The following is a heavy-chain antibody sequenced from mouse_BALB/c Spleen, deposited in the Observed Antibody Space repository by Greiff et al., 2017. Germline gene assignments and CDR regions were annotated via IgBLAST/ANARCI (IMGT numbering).Heavy chain of an antibody. CDR2: IRLKSDNYAT. Sequence: EVHLVESGGGLVQPGGSMKLSCVASGFTFSSYWMSWVRQSPEKGLEWVAEIRLKSDNYATHYAESVKGKFTISRDDSKSRLYLQMNSLRAEDTGIYYCTKGFAYWGQGTLVTVSA. CDR3: TKGFAY. CDR1: GFTFSSYW. V-gene: IGHV6-6*02. J-gene: IGHJ3*01.